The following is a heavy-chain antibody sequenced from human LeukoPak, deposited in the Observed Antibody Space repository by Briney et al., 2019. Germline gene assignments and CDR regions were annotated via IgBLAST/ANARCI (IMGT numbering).Heavy chain of an antibody. J-gene: IGHJ4*02. V-gene: IGHV1-24*01. CDR3: ATGRSGYSDY. Sequence: GASVKVSCKASGYTFTGYYMHWVRQAPGKGLEWMGGFDPEDGETIYAQKFQGRVTMTEDTSTDTAYMELSSLRSEDTAVYYCATGRSGYSDYWGQGTLVTVSS. D-gene: IGHD3-3*01. CDR2: FDPEDGET. CDR1: GYTFTGYY.